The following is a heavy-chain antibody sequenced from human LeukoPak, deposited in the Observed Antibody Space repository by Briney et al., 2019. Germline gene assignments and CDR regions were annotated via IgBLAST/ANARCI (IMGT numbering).Heavy chain of an antibody. V-gene: IGHV4-39*02. CDR2: IYYSGST. D-gene: IGHD2-2*01. J-gene: IGHJ5*02. CDR3: ARARVVPAAMIWFDP. CDR1: GGSISGSSYY. Sequence: SETLSLTCTVSGGSISGSSYYWGWIRQPPGKGLEWIGSIYYSGSTYYNPSLKSRVTISVDTSKNQFSLKLNSVTATDTAVYYCARARVVPAAMIWFDPWGQGTLVTVSS.